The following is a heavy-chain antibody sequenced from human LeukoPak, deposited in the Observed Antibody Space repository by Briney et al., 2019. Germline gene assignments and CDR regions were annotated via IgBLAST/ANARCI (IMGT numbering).Heavy chain of an antibody. CDR3: ARSGPYSSGWYGS. D-gene: IGHD6-19*01. J-gene: IGHJ4*02. CDR1: GFTFSSYW. V-gene: IGHV3-7*01. CDR2: IKGDGTQK. Sequence: PGGSLRLSCAASGFTFSSYWMTWVRQAPGKGLEWVANIKGDGTQKDVVDSVKGRFTISRDNAKNSLYLQMNSLRAEDTAVYYCARSGPYSSGWYGSWGQGTLVTVSS.